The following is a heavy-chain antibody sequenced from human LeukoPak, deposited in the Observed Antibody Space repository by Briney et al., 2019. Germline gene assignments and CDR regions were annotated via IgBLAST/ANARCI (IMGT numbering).Heavy chain of an antibody. V-gene: IGHV4-61*02. CDR3: ARSRYGDLYFDF. D-gene: IGHD4-17*01. Sequence: SETLSLTCTVSGGSISSGTYYWTWLRQPAGKGLEWIGCIFTTGSTNYNPSLKSRVTISVDTSKNQFSLKLISVTAADTAVYFCARSRYGDLYFDFWGQGTLVTVSS. CDR2: IFTTGST. J-gene: IGHJ4*02. CDR1: GGSISSGTYY.